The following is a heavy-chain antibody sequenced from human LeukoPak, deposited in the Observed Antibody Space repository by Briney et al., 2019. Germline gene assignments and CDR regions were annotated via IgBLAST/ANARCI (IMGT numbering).Heavy chain of an antibody. CDR2: IYTSGST. Sequence: PSETLSLTCTVSGGSISSGSYYWSWIRQPAGKGLEWIGRIYTSGSTNYNPSLKSRVTISVDTSKNQFSLKLSSVTAADTAVYYCARTSSANDYWGQGTLSPSPQ. V-gene: IGHV4-61*02. D-gene: IGHD2-2*01. CDR3: ARTSSANDY. J-gene: IGHJ4*02. CDR1: GGSISSGSYY.